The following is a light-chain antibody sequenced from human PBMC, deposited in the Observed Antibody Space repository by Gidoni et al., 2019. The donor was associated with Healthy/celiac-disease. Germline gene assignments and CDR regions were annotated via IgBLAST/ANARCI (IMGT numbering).Light chain of an antibody. CDR1: QSLLHSNGYNY. CDR2: LGS. Sequence: DIVMTQSPLSLPVTPGEPASISCRSSQSLLHSNGYNYLDWYLQKPGQSPQLLIYLGSNRASGVPDRFSGSGSGTDFTLKISRVEAEDVGVYYCMQALQTPAGLTFGGXTKVEIK. CDR3: MQALQTPAGLT. J-gene: IGKJ4*01. V-gene: IGKV2-28*01.